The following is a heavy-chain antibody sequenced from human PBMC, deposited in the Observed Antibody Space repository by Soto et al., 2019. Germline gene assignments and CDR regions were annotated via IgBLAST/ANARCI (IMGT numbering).Heavy chain of an antibody. D-gene: IGHD4-17*01. V-gene: IGHV3-48*01. CDR1: GFSFSTYS. CDR3: ARGGAYYGDYVPH. CDR2: ISRDSTTI. J-gene: IGHJ4*02. Sequence: EVQLVESGGGLEQPGGSLRLSCAASGFSFSTYSMNWVRQAPGKGLEWVSYISRDSTTIYYADSVKGRFTISRDNAENSLYLQMTSLSAEAAAVYYCARGGAYYGDYVPHWGQGTLVTVSS.